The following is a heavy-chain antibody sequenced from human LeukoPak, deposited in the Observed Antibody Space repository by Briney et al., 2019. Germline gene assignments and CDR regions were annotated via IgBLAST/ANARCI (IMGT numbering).Heavy chain of an antibody. J-gene: IGHJ4*02. Sequence: PSETLSLTCTVSGGSISSISYYWGWIRQPPWKGLEWIGSIYSSGSTYYNTSLKSRATISVEPSKNQFSLKLSSVTAADTAVYYCARVVTADFDFWGQGSLVTVSS. D-gene: IGHD2-21*02. V-gene: IGHV4-39*07. CDR1: GGSISSISYY. CDR3: ARVVTADFDF. CDR2: IYSSGST.